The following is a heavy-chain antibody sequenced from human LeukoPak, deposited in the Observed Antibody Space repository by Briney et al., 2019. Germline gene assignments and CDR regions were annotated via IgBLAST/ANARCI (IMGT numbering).Heavy chain of an antibody. CDR1: GYTFTSYG. D-gene: IGHD2-2*01. CDR2: ISAYNGNT. Sequence: ASVKVSCKASGYTFTSYGISWVRQAPGQGLEWMGWISAYNGNTNCAQKLQGRVTMTTDTSTSTAYMELRSLRSDDTAVYYCATRDCSSTSCYLVGSAPFDIWGQGTMVTVSS. J-gene: IGHJ3*02. CDR3: ATRDCSSTSCYLVGSAPFDI. V-gene: IGHV1-18*01.